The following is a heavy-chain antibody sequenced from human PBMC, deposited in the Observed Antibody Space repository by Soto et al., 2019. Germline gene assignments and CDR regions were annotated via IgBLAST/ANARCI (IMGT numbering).Heavy chain of an antibody. D-gene: IGHD2-15*01. Sequence: GGSLRLSCAASGFTFSSYGMHWVRQAPGKGLEWVAVIWYDGSNKYYADSVKGRFTISRDNSKNTLYLQMNSLRAEDTAVYYCARDPEVVVAATPYYYYGMDVWGQGTTVTVSS. J-gene: IGHJ6*02. CDR3: ARDPEVVVAATPYYYYGMDV. CDR1: GFTFSSYG. V-gene: IGHV3-33*01. CDR2: IWYDGSNK.